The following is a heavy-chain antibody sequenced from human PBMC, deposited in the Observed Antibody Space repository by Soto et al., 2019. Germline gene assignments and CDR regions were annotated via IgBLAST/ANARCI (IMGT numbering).Heavy chain of an antibody. V-gene: IGHV3-33*01. Sequence: QVQLVESGGGVVQPGRSLRLSCAASGFTFSSYGMHWVRQAPGTGLEWVAVIWYDGSNKYYADSVKGRFTISRDNSKNTLYLQMNSLRAEDTAVYYCAREIAVAGTVDYWGQGTLVTVSS. CDR2: IWYDGSNK. J-gene: IGHJ4*02. CDR1: GFTFSSYG. CDR3: AREIAVAGTVDY. D-gene: IGHD6-19*01.